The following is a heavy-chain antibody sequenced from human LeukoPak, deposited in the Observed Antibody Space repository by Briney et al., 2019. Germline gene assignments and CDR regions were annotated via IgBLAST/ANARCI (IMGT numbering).Heavy chain of an antibody. CDR3: ATRGGYSSSWYIYYYYYMDV. J-gene: IGHJ6*03. CDR2: IYYSGST. CDR1: GGSISSNSYY. D-gene: IGHD6-13*01. Sequence: SETLSLTCAVSGGSISSNSYYWGWIRQPPGKGLEWIGSIYYSGSTYYNPSLKSRVTISVDTSKNQFSLKLSSVTAADTAAYYCATRGGYSSSWYIYYYYYMDVWGKGTTVTVSS. V-gene: IGHV4-39*07.